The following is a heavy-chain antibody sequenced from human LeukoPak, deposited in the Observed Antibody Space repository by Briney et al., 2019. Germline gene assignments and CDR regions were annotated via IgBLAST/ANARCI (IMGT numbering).Heavy chain of an antibody. CDR3: AKGLGLRGATGATRPFDY. CDR1: GFTFSSYA. Sequence: SGGSLRLSCAASGFTFSSYAMSWVRQAPGKGLEWVSAISGSDGSTYYADSVKGRFTISRDNSKNTLYLQMNSLRAEDTAVYYCAKGLGLRGATGATRPFDYWGQGTLVTVSS. V-gene: IGHV3-23*01. J-gene: IGHJ4*02. D-gene: IGHD5-12*01. CDR2: ISGSDGST.